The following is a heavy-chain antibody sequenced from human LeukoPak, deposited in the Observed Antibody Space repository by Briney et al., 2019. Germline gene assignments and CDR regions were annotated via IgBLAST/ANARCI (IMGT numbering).Heavy chain of an antibody. CDR1: GVTFSSYG. V-gene: IGHV3-33*01. Sequence: QSGGSLRLSCAASGVTFSSYGMHWVRQAPGKGLEWVAVIWYDGSNKYYADSVKGRFTISRDNSKNTLYLQMNSLRAEDTAVYYCARDRVYSSSWYVESNPRSFDYWGQGTLVTVSS. D-gene: IGHD6-13*01. J-gene: IGHJ4*02. CDR2: IWYDGSNK. CDR3: ARDRVYSSSWYVESNPRSFDY.